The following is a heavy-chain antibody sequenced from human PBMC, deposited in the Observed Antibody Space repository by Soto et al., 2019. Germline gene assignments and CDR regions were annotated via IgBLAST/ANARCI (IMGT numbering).Heavy chain of an antibody. V-gene: IGHV3-21*05. Sequence: PGGSLRLSCAASGFTFSSYSMNWVRQAPGKGLEWVSYISSSSSNIYYADSVKGRFTISRDNAKNSLYLQMNSLRAEDTAVYYCARPQDIRFLEWLLYYYWGQGTLVTVSS. CDR1: GFTFSSYS. CDR2: ISSSSSNI. D-gene: IGHD3-3*01. J-gene: IGHJ4*02. CDR3: ARPQDIRFLEWLLYYY.